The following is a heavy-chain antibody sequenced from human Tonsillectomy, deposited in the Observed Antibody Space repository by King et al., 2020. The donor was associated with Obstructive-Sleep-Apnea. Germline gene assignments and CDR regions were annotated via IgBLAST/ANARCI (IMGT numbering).Heavy chain of an antibody. CDR3: ATSPGYCTNGVCYDDDY. V-gene: IGHV4-34*01. Sequence: VQLQQWGAGLLKPSETLSLTCAVYGGSFSGYYWSWIRQPPGKGLEWIGEINHCGSTSYKPSLKSRVTISVDTPKNQFSLKLSSVTAADTAVYYCATSPGYCTNGVCYDDDYWGQGTLVTVSA. CDR1: GGSFSGYY. CDR2: INHCGST. J-gene: IGHJ4*02. D-gene: IGHD2-8*01.